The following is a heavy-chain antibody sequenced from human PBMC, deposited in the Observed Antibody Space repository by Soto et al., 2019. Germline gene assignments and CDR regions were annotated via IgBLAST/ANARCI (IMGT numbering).Heavy chain of an antibody. CDR1: GFTFSSYS. D-gene: IGHD6-13*01. CDR3: ARHPERIAEIGWFDP. CDR2: ISSSSSTI. J-gene: IGHJ5*02. Sequence: EVQLVESGGGLVQHGGSLRLSCAASGFTFSSYSMNWVRQAPGKGLEWVSYISSSSSTIYYADSVKGRFTISRDNAKNSLYMQMNSLRAVDTALYYCARHPERIAEIGWFDPWGQGTLVTVSS. V-gene: IGHV3-48*01.